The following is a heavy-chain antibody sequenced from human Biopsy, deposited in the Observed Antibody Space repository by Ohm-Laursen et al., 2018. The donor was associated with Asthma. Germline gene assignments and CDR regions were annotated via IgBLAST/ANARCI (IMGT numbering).Heavy chain of an antibody. CDR2: ISYDGSNQ. D-gene: IGHD3-10*01. Sequence: SLRLSCSASGFNFRSYGMHWVRQAPGKGLEWVALISYDGSNQYYADSVKGRFTISRDNSKNTLYLQMSSLTTEDTAVYFCSTNRLWFGESPYYFDYWGQGSLVTVSS. J-gene: IGHJ4*02. CDR3: STNRLWFGESPYYFDY. V-gene: IGHV3-30*03. CDR1: GFNFRSYG.